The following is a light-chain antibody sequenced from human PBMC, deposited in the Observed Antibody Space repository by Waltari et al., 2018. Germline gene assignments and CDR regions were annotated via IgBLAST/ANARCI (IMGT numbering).Light chain of an antibody. J-gene: IGKJ2*03. Sequence: EIVLTQSPGTLSLSPGQRATLSCRASQSISSSYLAWYQQKPGQAPRLLMYGVSSRATGIPDRLSGSWSGTDFTLTISRLEPEDVAIYYCQHYGSSPPMYSFGQGTKLEIK. V-gene: IGKV3-20*01. CDR1: QSISSSY. CDR3: QHYGSSPPMYS. CDR2: GVS.